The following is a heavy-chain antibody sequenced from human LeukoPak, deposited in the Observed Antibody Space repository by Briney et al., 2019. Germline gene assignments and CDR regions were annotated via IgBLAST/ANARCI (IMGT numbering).Heavy chain of an antibody. Sequence: ASVKVSCKASGYTFTSYGISWVRQAPGQGLEWMGWISAYNGNTNYAQKLQGRVTMTTDTSTSTAYMELRSLRSDDTAVYYCARAYYYDSSGYYPTRYYYYYMDVWGKGTTVTVSS. V-gene: IGHV1-18*01. CDR1: GYTFTSYG. D-gene: IGHD3-22*01. CDR2: ISAYNGNT. CDR3: ARAYYYDSSGYYPTRYYYYYMDV. J-gene: IGHJ6*03.